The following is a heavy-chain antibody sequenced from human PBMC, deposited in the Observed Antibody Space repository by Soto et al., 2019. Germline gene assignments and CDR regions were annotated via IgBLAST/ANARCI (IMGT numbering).Heavy chain of an antibody. J-gene: IGHJ4*02. V-gene: IGHV4-31*03. D-gene: IGHD5-18*01. CDR3: ARDYSYGWFDY. CDR1: GGSISSGGYY. CDR2: IYYSGST. Sequence: QVQLQESGPGLVKPSQTLSLTCTVSGGSISSGGYYWSWIRQHPGKGLEWIGYIYYSGSTYYNLSLKSRLTISVDTAKNQCSLKLSSVTAADTAVYYCARDYSYGWFDYWGQGVLVTVSS.